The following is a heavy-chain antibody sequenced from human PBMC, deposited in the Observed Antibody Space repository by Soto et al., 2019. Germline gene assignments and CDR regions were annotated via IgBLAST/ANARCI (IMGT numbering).Heavy chain of an antibody. Sequence: EVQLVESGGGLVQPGRSLRLSCAASGFTFDDYAMHWVRQAPGKGLEWVSGISWNSGSIGYVDSVKGRFTISRDNAKNSLYLQMNSLRAEDTALYYCAKEPGILTGYLWGQGTLVTVSS. D-gene: IGHD3-9*01. V-gene: IGHV3-9*01. CDR3: AKEPGILTGYL. J-gene: IGHJ5*02. CDR2: ISWNSGSI. CDR1: GFTFDDYA.